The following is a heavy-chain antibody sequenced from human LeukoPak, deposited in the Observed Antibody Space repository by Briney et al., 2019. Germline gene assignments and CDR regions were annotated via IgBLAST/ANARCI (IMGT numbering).Heavy chain of an antibody. CDR2: INHSGST. CDR3: ARAKTYYYGSGSYYFDY. J-gene: IGHJ4*02. V-gene: IGHV4-34*01. CDR1: GGSFSGYY. D-gene: IGHD3-10*01. Sequence: KPSETLSLTCAVYGGSFSGYYWSWIRQPPGKGLEWIGEINHSGSTNYNPSLKSRVTISVDTSKNQFSLKLSSVTAADTAVYYCARAKTYYYGSGSYYFDYWGQGTLVTVSS.